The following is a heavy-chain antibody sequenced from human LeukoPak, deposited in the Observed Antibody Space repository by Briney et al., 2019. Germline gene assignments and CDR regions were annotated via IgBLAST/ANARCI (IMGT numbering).Heavy chain of an antibody. Sequence: PSETLSLTCTVSGGSISSYYWSWIRQPPGKGLEWIGYIYYSGSTNYNPSLKSRVTISVDTSKSQFSLKLSSVTAADTAVYYCARHSTIVVVPAAVNFDYWGQGTLVTVSS. CDR3: ARHSTIVVVPAAVNFDY. CDR2: IYYSGST. J-gene: IGHJ4*02. CDR1: GGSISSYY. D-gene: IGHD2-2*01. V-gene: IGHV4-59*08.